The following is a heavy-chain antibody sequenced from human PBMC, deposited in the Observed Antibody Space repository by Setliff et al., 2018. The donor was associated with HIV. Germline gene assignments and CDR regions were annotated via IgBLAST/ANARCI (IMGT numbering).Heavy chain of an antibody. CDR2: IYYSGRT. Sequence: SETLSLTCIVSRGSISSTSHYWGWVRQSPGRRLEWIGSIYYSGRTYYNPSLKSRVAMSVDTSTSQFSLDLTAVTAADTAVYFCAGEIAPAARLPNVGGPPPPGYYHYMDVWGKGTTVTVSS. CDR1: RGSISSTSHY. V-gene: IGHV4-39*07. J-gene: IGHJ6*03. CDR3: AGEIAPAARLPNVGGPPPPGYYHYMDV. D-gene: IGHD2-8*01.